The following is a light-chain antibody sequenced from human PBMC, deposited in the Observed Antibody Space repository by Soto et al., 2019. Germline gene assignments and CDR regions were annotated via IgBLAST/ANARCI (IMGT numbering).Light chain of an antibody. Sequence: QSVLTQPPSASGTPGQRVTISCSGSSSNIGSKPVNWYQQLPGAAPKLLIHNTNQRPSGVPDRFSGSKSGTSASLAISGLQSGDEAHYYCAAWDDSLNAMVFGGGTKLNVL. CDR1: SSNIGSKP. CDR2: NTN. CDR3: AAWDDSLNAMV. V-gene: IGLV1-44*01. J-gene: IGLJ2*01.